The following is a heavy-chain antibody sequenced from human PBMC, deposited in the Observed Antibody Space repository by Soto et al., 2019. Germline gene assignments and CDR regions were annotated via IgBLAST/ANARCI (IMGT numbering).Heavy chain of an antibody. CDR3: ARLGAAAGHNWFDP. CDR2: IEPSDSYT. Sequence: GESLKISCKVSGYSFTSDWISWGRQMPGKGLEWMGRIEPSDSYTNYSPSFQGHVTTSADKSISTAYLQWSSLKASDTAMYYCARLGAAAGHNWFDPWGQGTLVTVSS. J-gene: IGHJ5*02. CDR1: GYSFTSDW. V-gene: IGHV5-10-1*01. D-gene: IGHD6-13*01.